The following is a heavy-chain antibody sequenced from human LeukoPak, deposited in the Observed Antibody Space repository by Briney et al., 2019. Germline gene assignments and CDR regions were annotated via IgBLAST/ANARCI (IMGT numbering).Heavy chain of an antibody. Sequence: SETLSLTCAVSGGSISSGGYSWSWIRQPPGKGLEWIGYIYRSGSTYYNPSLKSRVTISIDRSKNQFSLRLNSVTAADTAVYYCASHSGSGDFDYWGQGTLVTVSS. D-gene: IGHD3-10*01. CDR1: GGSISSGGYS. CDR3: ASHSGSGDFDY. CDR2: IYRSGST. J-gene: IGHJ4*02. V-gene: IGHV4-30-2*01.